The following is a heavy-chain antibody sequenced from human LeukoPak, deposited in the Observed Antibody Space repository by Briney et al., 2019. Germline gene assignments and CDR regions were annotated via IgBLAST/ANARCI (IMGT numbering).Heavy chain of an antibody. Sequence: SVKVSCKASGGTFSSYTISWVRQAPGQGLEWMGRIIPVLGIANYAQKFQGRVTITADKSTSTAYMELSSLRSEDTAVYYCARGSPQQYYDILTGYYIEAFDIWGQGTMVTVSS. D-gene: IGHD3-9*01. CDR1: GGTFSSYT. J-gene: IGHJ3*02. CDR3: ARGSPQQYYDILTGYYIEAFDI. V-gene: IGHV1-69*02. CDR2: IIPVLGIA.